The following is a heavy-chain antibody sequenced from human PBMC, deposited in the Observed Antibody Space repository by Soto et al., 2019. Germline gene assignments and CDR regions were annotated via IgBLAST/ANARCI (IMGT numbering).Heavy chain of an antibody. CDR1: GDSISSGGYY. CDR3: ARGSGGNWYFDL. J-gene: IGHJ2*01. CDR2: IYYSGST. Sequence: KPSETLSLTCSVSGDSISSGGYYWSWIRQHPGKGLEWIGYIYYSGSTYYKSSLKSRITISVDTSKNQFSLKLSSVTAADTAVYYCARGSGGNWYFDLWGRGTLVTVSS. V-gene: IGHV4-31*03.